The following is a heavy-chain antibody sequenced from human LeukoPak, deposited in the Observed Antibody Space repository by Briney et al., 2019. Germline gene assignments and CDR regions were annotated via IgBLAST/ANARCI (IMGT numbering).Heavy chain of an antibody. CDR3: AREQDNSGWPFDY. V-gene: IGHV3-7*01. Sequence: GGSLRLSCAASGFTFSSYWMSWVRQAPGKGLEWVANIKQEGSEKYYVDSVKGRFTISRDNANNSLYLQMNSLRAEDTAVYYCAREQDNSGWPFDYWGQGTLVTVSS. D-gene: IGHD6-19*01. CDR2: IKQEGSEK. J-gene: IGHJ4*02. CDR1: GFTFSSYW.